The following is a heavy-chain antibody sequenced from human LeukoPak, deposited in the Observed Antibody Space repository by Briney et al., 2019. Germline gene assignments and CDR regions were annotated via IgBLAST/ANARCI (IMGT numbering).Heavy chain of an antibody. CDR3: ATYSHGTTTFDR. Sequence: PGGSLRLSCAASGFSFNTYAMNWVRQAPGKGLEWVSTITGSGDDTYYADSARGRFTISRDNSKNTLYLQMIGLRRDDTGIYYCATYSHGTTTFDRWGQGTLVTVSS. V-gene: IGHV3-23*01. CDR2: ITGSGDDT. J-gene: IGHJ5*02. CDR1: GFSFNTYA. D-gene: IGHD1-7*01.